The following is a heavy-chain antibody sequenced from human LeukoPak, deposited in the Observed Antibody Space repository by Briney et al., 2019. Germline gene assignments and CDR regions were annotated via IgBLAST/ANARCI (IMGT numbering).Heavy chain of an antibody. CDR3: TREGEYSNSWYYFDY. V-gene: IGHV3-11*01. Sequence: GGSLRLSCAASGFTFNTYVMSWVRQAPGKGLEWVSYISSTGRTIYYADSVKGRFTISRDNAKNSMYLQMNSLRAEDTAMYYCTREGEYSNSWYYFDYWGQGTLVTVSS. CDR1: GFTFNTYV. J-gene: IGHJ4*02. CDR2: ISSTGRTI. D-gene: IGHD6-13*01.